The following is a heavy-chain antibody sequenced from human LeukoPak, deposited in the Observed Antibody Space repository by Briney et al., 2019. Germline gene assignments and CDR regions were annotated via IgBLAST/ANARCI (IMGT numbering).Heavy chain of an antibody. J-gene: IGHJ4*02. CDR2: ISGSGGST. CDR3: AKEIAVAGTSSYFDY. D-gene: IGHD6-19*01. V-gene: IGHV3-23*01. CDR1: GFTFSSYA. Sequence: GGSLRLSCEASGFTFSSYAMSWVRQAPGKGLEWVSAISGSGGSTYYADSVKGRFTISRDNSKNTLYLQMNSLRAEDTAVYYCAKEIAVAGTSSYFDYWGQGTLVTVSS.